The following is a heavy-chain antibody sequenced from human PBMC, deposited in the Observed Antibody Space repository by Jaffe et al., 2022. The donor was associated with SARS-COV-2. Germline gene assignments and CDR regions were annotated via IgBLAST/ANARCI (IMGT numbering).Heavy chain of an antibody. CDR2: IKTDGSDK. J-gene: IGHJ4*02. CDR1: GFTFSNYW. Sequence: EVQLVQSGGGLVRPGGSLRLSCAASGFTFSNYWMSWVRQAPGKGLQWVANIKTDGSDKYYVDSVKGRFTISRDNARNSLFLQMNSLRAEDTAVYYCARDCAGDCSGVDNYWGQGTLVTVSS. CDR3: ARDCAGDCSGVDNY. V-gene: IGHV3-7*01. D-gene: IGHD2-21*02.